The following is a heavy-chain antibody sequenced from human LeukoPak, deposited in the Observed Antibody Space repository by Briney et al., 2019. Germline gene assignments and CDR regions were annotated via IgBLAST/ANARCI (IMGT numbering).Heavy chain of an antibody. D-gene: IGHD3-22*01. J-gene: IGHJ4*02. CDR2: LSVPGDRT. CDR1: GFTLSSHA. Sequence: PGGSLRLSCVASGFTLSSHAMTWVRQAPGKGLEWVSGLSVPGDRTYYADSVKGRFTISRDTSRNTLNLQMNSLRVEDTAVYFCANPPLSYFDSSGQHYVAANYFDSWGQGTLVTVSS. V-gene: IGHV3-23*01. CDR3: ANPPLSYFDSSGQHYVAANYFDS.